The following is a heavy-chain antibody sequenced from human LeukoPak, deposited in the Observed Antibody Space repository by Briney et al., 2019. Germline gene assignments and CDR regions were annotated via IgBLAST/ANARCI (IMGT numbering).Heavy chain of an antibody. CDR1: GFRLTTYG. CDR2: IPFDGSDE. Sequence: GGSLRLSCEVSGFRLTTYGTHWVRQAPGKGLEWVAYIPFDGSDEYYVDSVKGRFTISRDNSKNTLYLQMNSLRAEDTAVYYCAKDRMDYGDPPPDYWGQGTLVTVSS. J-gene: IGHJ4*02. V-gene: IGHV3-30*02. D-gene: IGHD4-17*01. CDR3: AKDRMDYGDPPPDY.